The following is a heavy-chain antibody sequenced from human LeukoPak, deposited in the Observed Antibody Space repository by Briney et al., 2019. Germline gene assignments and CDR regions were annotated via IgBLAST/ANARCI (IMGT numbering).Heavy chain of an antibody. Sequence: PSETLSLTCTVSGGSISSGSYYWSWIRQPAGKGLEWIGRIDTSGSTNYNPSLKSRVTMSVDTSKNQFSLKLSSVTAADTAVYYCARGITMVRGVTTVNWFDPWGQGTLVTVSS. CDR3: ARGITMVRGVTTVNWFDP. J-gene: IGHJ5*02. V-gene: IGHV4-61*02. CDR1: GGSISSGSYY. CDR2: IDTSGST. D-gene: IGHD3-10*01.